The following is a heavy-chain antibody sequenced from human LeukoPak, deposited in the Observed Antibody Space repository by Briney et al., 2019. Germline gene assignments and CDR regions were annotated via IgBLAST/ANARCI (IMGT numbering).Heavy chain of an antibody. CDR2: ISSSSSYI. J-gene: IGHJ5*02. CDR1: GFTFSSYS. V-gene: IGHV3-21*01. D-gene: IGHD1-7*01. CDR3: ARTSYNWNYFNWFDP. Sequence: PGGSLRLSCAASGFTFSSYSMNWVRQAPGKGLEWVSSISSSSSYIYYADSVKGRFTISRDNAKNSLYLQMNSLRAEDTAVYYCARTSYNWNYFNWFDPWGRGTLVTVSS.